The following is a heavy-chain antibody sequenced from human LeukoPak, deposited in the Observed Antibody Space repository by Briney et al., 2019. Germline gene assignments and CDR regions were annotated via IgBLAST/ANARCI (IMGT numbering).Heavy chain of an antibody. J-gene: IGHJ4*02. CDR2: IYYSGST. CDR1: GGSISSSSYY. D-gene: IGHD3-9*01. V-gene: IGHV4-39*07. Sequence: SETLSLTCTVSGGSISSSSYYWGWIRQPPGKGLEWIGSIYYSGSTYYNPSLKSRVTISVDTSKNQFSLKLSSVTAADTAVYYCARDKEVLLRYFDWLPSFDYWGQGTLVTVSS. CDR3: ARDKEVLLRYFDWLPSFDY.